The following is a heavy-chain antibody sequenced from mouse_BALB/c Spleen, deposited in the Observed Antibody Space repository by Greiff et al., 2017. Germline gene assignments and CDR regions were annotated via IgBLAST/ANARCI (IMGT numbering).Heavy chain of an antibody. CDR1: GYTFTSYW. CDR3: ARGRAYYRSYFDY. J-gene: IGHJ2*01. V-gene: IGHV1-7*01. Sequence: QVQLKESGAELAKPGASVKMSCKASGYTFTSYWMHWVKQRPGQGLEWIGYINPSTGYTESNQKFKDKATLTADKSSSTAYMQLSSLTSEDSAVYYCARGRAYYRSYFDYWGQGTTLTVSS. CDR2: INPSTGYT. D-gene: IGHD2-14*01.